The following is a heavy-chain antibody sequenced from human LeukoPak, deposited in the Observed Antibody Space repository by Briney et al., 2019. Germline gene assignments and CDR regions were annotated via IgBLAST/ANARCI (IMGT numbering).Heavy chain of an antibody. CDR3: AREEGNSYGLDY. J-gene: IGHJ4*02. CDR1: GCSISSGGYY. D-gene: IGHD5-18*01. CDR2: IYYSGST. Sequence: SETLSLTCTVSGCSISSGGYYWSWIRQHPGKGLERIGYIYYSGSTYYNPPLQSPATIAVPTSNNQFSLQLSSVTAADTAVYYCAREEGNSYGLDYWGQGPLVTVSS. V-gene: IGHV4-31*01.